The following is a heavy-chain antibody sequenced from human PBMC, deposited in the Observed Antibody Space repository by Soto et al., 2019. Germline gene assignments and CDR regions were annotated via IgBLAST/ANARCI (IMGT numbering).Heavy chain of an antibody. CDR3: VRYDRIKMKPYSPEGFHI. CDR2: VYYGGAIFYSGNI. D-gene: IGHD3-16*01. Sequence: ASETLSLTCTVSGDSISSSNSHWGWTRQPPGKGLEYIGSVYYGGAIFYSGNIYYNPSLKSRVTISVDTSKNQFSLRLSSVTAADTGVYYCVRYDRIKMKPYSPEGFHIWGQGTMVTVS. V-gene: IGHV4-39*01. J-gene: IGHJ3*02. CDR1: GDSISSSNSH.